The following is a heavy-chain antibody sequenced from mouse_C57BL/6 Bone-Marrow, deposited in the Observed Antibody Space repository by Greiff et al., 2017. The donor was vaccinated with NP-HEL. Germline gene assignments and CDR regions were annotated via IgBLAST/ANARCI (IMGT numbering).Heavy chain of an antibody. J-gene: IGHJ1*03. D-gene: IGHD1-1*01. V-gene: IGHV5-4*01. CDR2: ISDGGSYT. CDR1: GFTFSSYA. Sequence: EVKLMESGGGLVKPGGSLKLSCAASGFTFSSYAMSWVRQTPEKRLEWVATISDGGSYTYYPDNVKGRFTISRDNAKNNLYLQMSHLKSEDTAMYYCARDQLRWYFDVWGTGTTVTVSS. CDR3: ARDQLRWYFDV.